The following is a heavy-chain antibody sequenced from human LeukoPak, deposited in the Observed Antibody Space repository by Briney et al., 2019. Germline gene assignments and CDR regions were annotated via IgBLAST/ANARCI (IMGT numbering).Heavy chain of an antibody. CDR2: IKSKTDGGTT. Sequence: GGSLRLSCAASGFTFSNAWMSWGRQAPGKGLEWVCRIKSKTDGGTTDYAAPVKGRFTISRDDSKNTLSLQMNSLQTEDPAVYYCTTALLTWNYLPELDYWGQGTLVTVSS. D-gene: IGHD1-7*01. J-gene: IGHJ4*02. CDR3: TTALLTWNYLPELDY. CDR1: GFTFSNAW. V-gene: IGHV3-15*01.